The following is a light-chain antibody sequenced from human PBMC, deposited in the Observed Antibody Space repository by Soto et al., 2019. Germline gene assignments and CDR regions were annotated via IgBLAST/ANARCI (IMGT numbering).Light chain of an antibody. CDR3: QQFGSSPQT. CDR2: GAS. CDR1: QSLSSSY. Sequence: EIVLTQSPGTPSLSPGERATLSCRASQSLSSSYLAWYQQKPGQAPRLLIYGASSRATGIPDRFSGGGSGTDFTLTISRLEPEDSAVYYCQQFGSSPQTFGQGTKVEIK. J-gene: IGKJ1*01. V-gene: IGKV3-20*01.